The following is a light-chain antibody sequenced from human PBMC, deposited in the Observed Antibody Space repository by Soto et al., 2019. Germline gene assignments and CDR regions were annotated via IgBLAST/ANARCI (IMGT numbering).Light chain of an antibody. V-gene: IGKV3-11*01. Sequence: EIVLPQSPATLSLSPGERVTRSCRASESVTNYLAWYQQKTGQAPRLLVYDVSNRATGIPARFRGGGSGTDFTLTISNLEPEDFAVYYWQQRSDWLWTFGQGTQVDIK. CDR1: ESVTNY. CDR3: QQRSDWLWT. J-gene: IGKJ1*01. CDR2: DVS.